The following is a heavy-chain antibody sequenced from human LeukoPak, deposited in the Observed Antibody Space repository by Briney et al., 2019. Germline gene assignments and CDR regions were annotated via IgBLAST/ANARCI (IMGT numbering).Heavy chain of an antibody. D-gene: IGHD2-15*01. CDR3: VRANGYCSGGSCPGY. Sequence: GSLRLSSAASGFTVSSNYMSWVRQAPGKGLEWVSVIYSGGFTYYADSVKGRFTISRDNSKNTLYLQMNSLRAEDTAVYYCVRANGYCSGGSCPGYWGQGTLVTVSS. CDR1: GFTVSSNY. J-gene: IGHJ4*02. CDR2: IYSGGFT. V-gene: IGHV3-66*01.